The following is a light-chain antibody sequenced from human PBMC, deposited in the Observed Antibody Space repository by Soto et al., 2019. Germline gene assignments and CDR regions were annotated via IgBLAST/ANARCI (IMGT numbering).Light chain of an antibody. J-gene: IGKJ1*01. CDR1: QSINNL. CDR2: TAS. V-gene: IGKV1-5*01. CDR3: QQYKNYPWT. Sequence: DVEVTQSPSTLSASVGDRVTITCRASQSINNLLAWYQQKPGKAPNLLIYTASTLQSGVPSRFSGSGSGTEFTLTISSLQPDDFATYYCQQYKNYPWTFGQGTKVDIK.